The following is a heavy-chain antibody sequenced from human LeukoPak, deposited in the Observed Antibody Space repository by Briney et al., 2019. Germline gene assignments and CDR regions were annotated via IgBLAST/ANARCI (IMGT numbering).Heavy chain of an antibody. Sequence: HPGGSLRLSCAASGFTFSSYAMSWVRQAPGKGLEWVSAISGSGGSTYYADSVKGRFTISRDNSRNTLYLQMNSLRAEDTAVYYCAKDPEYYYDSSGYLWGQGTLVTVSS. CDR1: GFTFSSYA. CDR3: AKDPEYYYDSSGYL. J-gene: IGHJ4*02. D-gene: IGHD3-22*01. V-gene: IGHV3-23*01. CDR2: ISGSGGST.